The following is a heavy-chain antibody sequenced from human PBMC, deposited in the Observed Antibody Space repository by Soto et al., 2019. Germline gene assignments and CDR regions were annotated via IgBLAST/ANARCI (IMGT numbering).Heavy chain of an antibody. Sequence: SVKVSCKASGFTFTNSAAQWVRQARGQRLEWIGWTVVGSGRTDYAQKFQGRVTLTRDKSTSTAYMELSSLRSEDTAVYYCATDQGYSYGYGTYWGQGTLVTVSS. J-gene: IGHJ4*02. CDR2: TVVGSGRT. V-gene: IGHV1-58*01. CDR1: GFTFTNSA. D-gene: IGHD5-18*01. CDR3: ATDQGYSYGYGTY.